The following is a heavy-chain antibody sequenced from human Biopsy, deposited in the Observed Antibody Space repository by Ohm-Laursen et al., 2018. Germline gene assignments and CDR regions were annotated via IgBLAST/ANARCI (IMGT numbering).Heavy chain of an antibody. J-gene: IGHJ4*02. D-gene: IGHD2-15*01. CDR2: INQDGSQE. V-gene: IGHV3-7*01. CDR1: GFPFHNYA. CDR3: ARGVANYFDY. Sequence: SLRLSCAASGFPFHNYAMNWVRQAPGKGLEWVANINQDGSQEYSVDSVKGRFTISRDNAKNSLYLQMNSLRVEDTAVYYCARGVANYFDYWGQGTLVTVSS.